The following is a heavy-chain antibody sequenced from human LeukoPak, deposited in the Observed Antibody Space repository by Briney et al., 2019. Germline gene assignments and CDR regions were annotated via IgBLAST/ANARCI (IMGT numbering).Heavy chain of an antibody. D-gene: IGHD3-3*01. Sequence: ASVKVSCKASGYIFAAHYVHWVRQAPGHGLAWMGWINPSSGATNYAQKFQGRVTMTRNTSISTAYMELSSLRSEDTAVYYCARGSRYYDFWSGPNWFDPWGQGTLVTVSS. V-gene: IGHV1-2*02. J-gene: IGHJ5*02. CDR1: GYIFAAHY. CDR2: INPSSGAT. CDR3: ARGSRYYDFWSGPNWFDP.